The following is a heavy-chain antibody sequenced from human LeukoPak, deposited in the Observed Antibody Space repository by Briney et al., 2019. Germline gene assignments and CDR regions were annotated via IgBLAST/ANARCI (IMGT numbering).Heavy chain of an antibody. Sequence: GGSLRLSCAASGFTFSSYGMHWVRQAPGKGLEWVAVISYDGSNKYYADSVKGRFTISRDNSKNTLYLQMNSLRAEDTAVYYCAKDVLRFLEWLLPNFDYWGQGTLVTVSS. V-gene: IGHV3-30*18. CDR1: GFTFSSYG. CDR2: ISYDGSNK. J-gene: IGHJ4*02. D-gene: IGHD3-3*01. CDR3: AKDVLRFLEWLLPNFDY.